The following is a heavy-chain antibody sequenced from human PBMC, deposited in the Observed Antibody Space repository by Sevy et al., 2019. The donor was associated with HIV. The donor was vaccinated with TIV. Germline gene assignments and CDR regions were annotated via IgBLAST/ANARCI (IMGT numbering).Heavy chain of an antibody. CDR1: GFTFDDYA. CDR3: AKDISGYSSGCCGY. D-gene: IGHD6-19*01. J-gene: IGHJ4*02. Sequence: GGSLRLSCAASGFTFDDYAMHWVRQAPGKGLEWVSGISWNSGSIGYADSVKGRFTISRDNAKNSLYLQMNSLRAEDTALYYCAKDISGYSSGCCGYWGQGTLVTVSS. V-gene: IGHV3-9*01. CDR2: ISWNSGSI.